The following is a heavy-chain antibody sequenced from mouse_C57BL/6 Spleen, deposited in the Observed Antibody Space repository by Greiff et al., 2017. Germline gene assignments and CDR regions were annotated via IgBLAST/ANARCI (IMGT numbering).Heavy chain of an antibody. CDR2: IYPGDGDT. J-gene: IGHJ1*03. CDR1: GYAFSSSW. D-gene: IGHD2-1*01. Sequence: QVQLQQSGPELVKPGASVKISCKASGYAFSSSWMNWVKQRPGKGLEWIGRIYPGDGDTNYNGKFKGKATLTADKSSSTAYMQLSSLTSEDSAVYFCAREGYYGNSHWYFDVWGTGTTVTVSS. CDR3: AREGYYGNSHWYFDV. V-gene: IGHV1-82*01.